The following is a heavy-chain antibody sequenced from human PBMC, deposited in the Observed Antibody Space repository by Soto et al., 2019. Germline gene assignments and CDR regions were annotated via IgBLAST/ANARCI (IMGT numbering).Heavy chain of an antibody. CDR2: ISPYNGNT. V-gene: IGHV1-18*01. Sequence: QVQLVQSGADVKKPGASVKVSCKASGYSCTNYIITCVRQAPGQALEWMGWISPYNGNTDYAQNLLGRVTMTTDTAPSTVYMELRSLRSDDTAVYYCARESLTLGLHIYVDLWGRGCLVNLSS. CDR3: ARESLTLGLHIYVDL. D-gene: IGHD3-16*01. CDR1: GYSCTNYI. J-gene: IGHJ2*01.